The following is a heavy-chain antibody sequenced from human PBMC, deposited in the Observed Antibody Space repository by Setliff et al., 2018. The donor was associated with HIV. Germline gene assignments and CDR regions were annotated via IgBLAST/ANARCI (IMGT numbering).Heavy chain of an antibody. CDR1: GFTFGDYA. Sequence: GESLKISCTASGFTFGDYAMSWVRQAPGKGLEWVGFIRSKAYGGTTEYAASVKGRFTISRDDSRSIAYLQVNSLKTEDTAVYYCTRVKTVATIVVYYYYMDVWGKGTTVTVSS. CDR3: TRVKTVATIVVYYYYMDV. J-gene: IGHJ6*03. V-gene: IGHV3-49*04. D-gene: IGHD5-12*01. CDR2: IRSKAYGGTT.